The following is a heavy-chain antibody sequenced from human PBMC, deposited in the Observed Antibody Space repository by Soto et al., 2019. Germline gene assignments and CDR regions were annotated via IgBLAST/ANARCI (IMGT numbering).Heavy chain of an antibody. Sequence: LRLSCSASGFIFSESTIYWVRQVPGKGLEAISAVSTSGRSTYYADSVKDRFTISRDNSKNTLFLQMGSLRPEDTAIYYCVKQAHGLDGVAFDYWGQGTQVTVSS. V-gene: IGHV3-64D*06. CDR1: GFIFSEST. CDR3: VKQAHGLDGVAFDY. D-gene: IGHD2-15*01. J-gene: IGHJ4*02. CDR2: VSTSGRST.